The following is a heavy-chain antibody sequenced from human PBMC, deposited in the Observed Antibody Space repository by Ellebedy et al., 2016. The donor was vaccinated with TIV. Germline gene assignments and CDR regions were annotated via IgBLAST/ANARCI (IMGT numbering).Heavy chain of an antibody. CDR2: LSSSGST. Sequence: MPSETLSLTCTVSGVSISSSSWSRFRQPPGKGLEWIGYLSSSGSTDYNPSLKRRVAFSVDTSKNHISLNLTSVTAADTAVYYCARQGMHLWFDPWGQGTLVIVSS. V-gene: IGHV4-59*08. J-gene: IGHJ5*02. CDR3: ARQGMHLWFDP. CDR1: GVSISSSS. D-gene: IGHD3-3*02.